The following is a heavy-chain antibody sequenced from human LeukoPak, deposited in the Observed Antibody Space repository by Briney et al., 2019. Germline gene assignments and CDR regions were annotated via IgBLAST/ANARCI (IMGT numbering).Heavy chain of an antibody. CDR1: GVSITYSH. CDR3: ARDYSSSSHYFDS. CDR2: IYTSGST. J-gene: IGHJ4*02. Sequence: PSETVSLTCTVSGVSITYSHWSWIRQSAGKGLEWIGHIYTSGSTNYNPSLKSRVTMSVDTSKNQFSLKLSSVTAADTAVYFCARDYSSSSHYFDSWGQGTLVTVSS. D-gene: IGHD6-13*01. V-gene: IGHV4-4*07.